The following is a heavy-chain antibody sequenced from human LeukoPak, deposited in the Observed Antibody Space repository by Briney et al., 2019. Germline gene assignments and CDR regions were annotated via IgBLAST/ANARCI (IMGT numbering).Heavy chain of an antibody. V-gene: IGHV3-74*03. D-gene: IGHD2-8*01. CDR2: INDDGRII. Sequence: GGSLRLSGTACGFTFRNSGKHWVGDVPGKGKMWVSRINDDGRIITYADSVKGRFTISRDNAKNTLYLQMNSLRAEDTAVYYCVRALMGIDDYWGRGTLVTVSS. CDR1: GFTFRNSG. J-gene: IGHJ4*02. CDR3: VRALMGIDDY.